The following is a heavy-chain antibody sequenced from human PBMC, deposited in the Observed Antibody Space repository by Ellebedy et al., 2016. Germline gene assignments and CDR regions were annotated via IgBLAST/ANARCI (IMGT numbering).Heavy chain of an antibody. V-gene: IGHV3-23*01. CDR1: GFTFSSYA. D-gene: IGHD3-10*01. J-gene: IGHJ4*02. CDR3: AKNREVRGVHDY. CDR2: ISGSGGST. Sequence: GESLKISXAASGFTFSSYAMSWVRQAPGKGLEWVSAISGSGGSTYYADSVKGRFTISRDNSKNTLYLQMNSLRAEDTAVYYCAKNREVRGVHDYWGQGTLVTVSS.